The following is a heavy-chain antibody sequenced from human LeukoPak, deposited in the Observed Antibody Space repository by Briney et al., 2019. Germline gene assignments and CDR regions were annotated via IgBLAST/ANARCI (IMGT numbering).Heavy chain of an antibody. CDR1: GFTFSTYG. CDR3: AKNIRTDAYYYYYMNV. Sequence: PGGSLRLSCVASGFTFSTYGMSWVRQAPGKGLEWVSAISGSGGSTYYADSVKGRFTISRDNSKNTLYLQMNSLRAEDTAVYYCAKNIRTDAYYYYYMNVWGTGTTVTVSS. J-gene: IGHJ6*03. CDR2: ISGSGGST. V-gene: IGHV3-23*01. D-gene: IGHD2/OR15-2a*01.